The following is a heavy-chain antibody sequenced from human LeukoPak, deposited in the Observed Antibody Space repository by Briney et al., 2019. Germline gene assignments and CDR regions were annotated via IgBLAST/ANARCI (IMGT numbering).Heavy chain of an antibody. D-gene: IGHD2-2*01. V-gene: IGHV3-9*01. Sequence: GGPLRLSCAASGFTFDDYAMHWVRQAPGKGLEWVSGISWNSGSIGYADSVKGRFTISRDNAKNSLYLQMNSLRAEDTALYYCAKSGLSGSYYYYGMDVWGQGTTVTVSS. J-gene: IGHJ6*02. CDR2: ISWNSGSI. CDR1: GFTFDDYA. CDR3: AKSGLSGSYYYYGMDV.